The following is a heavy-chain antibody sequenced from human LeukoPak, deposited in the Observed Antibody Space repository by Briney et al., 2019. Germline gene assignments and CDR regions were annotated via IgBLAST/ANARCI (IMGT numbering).Heavy chain of an antibody. CDR2: ISGSGGST. CDR1: GFTFSSYA. V-gene: IGHV3-23*01. Sequence: PGASLRLSCAASGFTFSSYAMSWVRQAPGKGLEWVSAISGSGGSTYYADSVKGRFTISSDNSKNTLYLQMNSLRAEDTAVYYCAKPIVGATVENFQHWGQGTLVTVSS. CDR3: AKPIVGATVENFQH. J-gene: IGHJ1*01. D-gene: IGHD1-26*01.